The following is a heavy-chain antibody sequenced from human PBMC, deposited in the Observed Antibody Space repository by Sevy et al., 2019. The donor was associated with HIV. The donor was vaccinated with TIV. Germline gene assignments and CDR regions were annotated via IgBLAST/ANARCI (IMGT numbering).Heavy chain of an antibody. CDR1: GFTFSSYA. V-gene: IGHV3-23*01. D-gene: IGHD6-6*01. CDR3: AKDGRMAARPYYYYYGMDV. CDR2: ISGSGGST. Sequence: GGSLRLSCAASGFTFSSYAMSWVRQAPGKGLEWVSAISGSGGSTYYADSVKGRFTISRDNSKNTLYLQMNSLRAEDTAVYYCAKDGRMAARPYYYYYGMDVWGQGTTVTVSS. J-gene: IGHJ6*02.